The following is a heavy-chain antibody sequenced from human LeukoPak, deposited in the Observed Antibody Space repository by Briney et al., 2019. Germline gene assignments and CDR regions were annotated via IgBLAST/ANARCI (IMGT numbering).Heavy chain of an antibody. CDR1: GGSFSGYY. V-gene: IGHV4-34*01. D-gene: IGHD6-13*01. Sequence: SETLSLTCAVYGGSFSGYYWSWIRQPPGKGLEWIGEINHSGSTNYNPSLKSRVTISVDTSKNQFSLKLSPVTAADTAVYYCARAVRLGIAAAGTGFDPWGQGTLVTVSS. CDR2: INHSGST. J-gene: IGHJ5*02. CDR3: ARAVRLGIAAAGTGFDP.